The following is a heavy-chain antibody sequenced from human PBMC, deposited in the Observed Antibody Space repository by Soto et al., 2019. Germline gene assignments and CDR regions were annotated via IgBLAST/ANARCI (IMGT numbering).Heavy chain of an antibody. J-gene: IGHJ3*01. CDR1: GGPVRDAYSY. CDR3: ARELEGGVFDV. CDR2: LSYTGST. Sequence: QVLLQESGPQVVKPSQPLSLSCIVSGGPVRDAYSYWTWIRQPPGKGLEWMGYLSYTGSTYYNPSLRNRATSSVGESSNPLSLRLSSVTAADTAVYFCARELEGGVFDVWGRGTLVTVSS. D-gene: IGHD2-8*02. V-gene: IGHV4-30-4*01.